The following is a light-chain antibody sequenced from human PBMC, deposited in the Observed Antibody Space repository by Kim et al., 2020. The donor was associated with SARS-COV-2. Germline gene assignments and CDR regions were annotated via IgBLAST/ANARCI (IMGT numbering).Light chain of an antibody. CDR2: GAS. J-gene: IGKJ1*01. V-gene: IGKV3-20*01. CDR3: QQYGSSPRT. CDR1: QSVSSSY. Sequence: EIVLTQSPGNLSLSPGERATLSCRASQSVSSSYLAWYQQKPGQAPRLLIYGASSRATGIPDRFSGSGSGTDFTLTISRLEPEDFAVYYCQQYGSSPRTFGQGTKVDIK.